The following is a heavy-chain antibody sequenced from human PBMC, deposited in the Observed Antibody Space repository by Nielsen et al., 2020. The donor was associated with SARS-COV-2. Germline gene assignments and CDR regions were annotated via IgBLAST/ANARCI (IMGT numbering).Heavy chain of an antibody. CDR2: ISSSSSYT. CDR1: GFTFSDYY. V-gene: IGHV3-11*03. J-gene: IGHJ3*02. D-gene: IGHD6-13*01. CDR3: ASGIAAAGTDAFDI. Sequence: GESLKISCAASGFTFSDYYMSWIRQAPGKGLEWVSYISSSSSYTNYADSVKGRLTISRDNAKNSLYLQMNSLRAEDTAVYYCASGIAAAGTDAFDIWGQGTMVTVSS.